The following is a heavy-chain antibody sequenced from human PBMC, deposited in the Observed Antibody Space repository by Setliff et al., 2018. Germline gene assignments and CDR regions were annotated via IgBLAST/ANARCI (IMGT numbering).Heavy chain of an antibody. CDR3: ARDLDYQYYYDSSGRDAFDI. Sequence: ASVKVSCKASGGTFSNYDISWVRQAPGQGLEWMGWIATYKTDTETNYAQKFRSRVTLTRDTSTSTAYMELRSLRSDDTAVYYCARDLDYQYYYDSSGRDAFDIWGQGTMVTVSS. CDR2: IATYKTDTET. CDR1: GGTFSNYD. V-gene: IGHV1-18*01. J-gene: IGHJ3*02. D-gene: IGHD3-22*01.